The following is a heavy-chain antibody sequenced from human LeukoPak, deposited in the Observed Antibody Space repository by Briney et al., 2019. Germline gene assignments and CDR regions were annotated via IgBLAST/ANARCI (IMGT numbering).Heavy chain of an antibody. V-gene: IGHV3-23*01. Sequence: GGSLRLSCAASGFSFGSYAMSWVRQAPGKGLEWVSAISGSGGSTYYADSVKGRFTISRDNSKNTVYLQMNSLRAEDTAVYYCAKAQFDFWSGSGAYYYYGMDVWGQGTTVTVSS. J-gene: IGHJ6*02. D-gene: IGHD3-3*01. CDR3: AKAQFDFWSGSGAYYYYGMDV. CDR2: ISGSGGST. CDR1: GFSFGSYA.